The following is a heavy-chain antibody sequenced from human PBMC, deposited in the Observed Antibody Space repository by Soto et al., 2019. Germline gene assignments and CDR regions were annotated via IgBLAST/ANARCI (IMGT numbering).Heavy chain of an antibody. CDR2: ISYDGSNK. Sequence: QVQLVESGGGVVQPGRSLRLSCAASGFTFSSYAMHWVRQAPGKGLEWVAVISYDGSNKYYAGSVKGRFTIAKDNSKNTLCLQMNSLGAEDTAVYYCARDNWLQLAYYFAYWGQGTLVTVSS. V-gene: IGHV3-30-3*01. CDR3: ARDNWLQLAYYFAY. D-gene: IGHD5-12*01. CDR1: GFTFSSYA. J-gene: IGHJ4*02.